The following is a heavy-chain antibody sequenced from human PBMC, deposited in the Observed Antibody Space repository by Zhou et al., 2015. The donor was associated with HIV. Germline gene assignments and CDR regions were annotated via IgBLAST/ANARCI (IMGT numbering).Heavy chain of an antibody. CDR3: ARDNDVSSYYSIFDY. D-gene: IGHD3-22*01. CDR2: VWFNGINK. Sequence: QVQLVESGGGVVQPGTSLRLSCAASGFTFSNYGIHWVRQAPGKGLEWVAVVWFNGINKYYADSVKGRFTVSRDNSKKTVYLQMNSLRAEDTAVYYCARDNDVSSYYSIFDYWGQGTLVTVSS. J-gene: IGHJ4*02. CDR1: GFTFSNYG. V-gene: IGHV3-33*01.